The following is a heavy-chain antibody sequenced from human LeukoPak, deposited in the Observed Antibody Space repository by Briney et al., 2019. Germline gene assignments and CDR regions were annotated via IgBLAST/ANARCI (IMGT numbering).Heavy chain of an antibody. Sequence: PGGSLRLSCAASGFTFSNYSMNWVRQAPGKGLEWVSYITSSSTVYYAGSVKGRFTISRDNAKNSLFLQMNSLRAEDTAVYYCASLWFGELNADVWGQGTTVTVSS. D-gene: IGHD3-10*01. CDR1: GFTFSNYS. CDR2: ITSSSTV. V-gene: IGHV3-48*04. CDR3: ASLWFGELNADV. J-gene: IGHJ6*02.